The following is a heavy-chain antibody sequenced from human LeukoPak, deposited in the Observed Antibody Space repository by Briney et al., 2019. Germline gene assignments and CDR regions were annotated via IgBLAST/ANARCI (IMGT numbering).Heavy chain of an antibody. J-gene: IGHJ4*02. V-gene: IGHV3-7*01. CDR2: IKQDGSEK. CDR3: ARGSPTLDS. Sequence: PGGSLRLSCAACGFIFTNYYMTWMRQAPGKGLEWVANIKQDGSEKNYVDSVKGRFTISRDNAKNSLYLHMNSLRAEDTAVYYCARGSPTLDSWGQGTLVTVSS. CDR1: GFIFTNYY.